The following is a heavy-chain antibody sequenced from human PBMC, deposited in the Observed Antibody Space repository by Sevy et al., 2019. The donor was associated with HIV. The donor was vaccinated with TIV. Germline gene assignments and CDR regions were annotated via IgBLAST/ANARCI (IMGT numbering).Heavy chain of an antibody. CDR2: ISRSSSYI. CDR1: EFTFSSYS. Sequence: GGSLRLSCAASEFTFSSYSMNWVRQAPGKGLEWVSSISRSSSYIYYADSVKGRFTISRDNAKNSLFLQMNSLRAEDTAMYYCARDKSTTAYYGMDVWGQGTTVTVSS. CDR3: ARDKSTTAYYGMDV. D-gene: IGHD2-21*01. J-gene: IGHJ6*02. V-gene: IGHV3-21*01.